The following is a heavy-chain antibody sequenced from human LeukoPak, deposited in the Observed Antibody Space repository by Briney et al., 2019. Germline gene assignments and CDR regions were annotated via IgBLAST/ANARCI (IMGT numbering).Heavy chain of an antibody. CDR3: AREVTMLTSDYSFDL. V-gene: IGHV3-11*04. J-gene: IGHJ2*01. CDR2: ISSSGFTI. D-gene: IGHD4-17*01. Sequence: PGGSLRLSCTTSGFIFSDFYMNWIRQAPGKGLERVSFISSSGFTIYYADSLKGRFSISRDNAKKSLYLQMDSLRVEDTAVYYCAREVTMLTSDYSFDLWGRGTLVTVSS. CDR1: GFIFSDFY.